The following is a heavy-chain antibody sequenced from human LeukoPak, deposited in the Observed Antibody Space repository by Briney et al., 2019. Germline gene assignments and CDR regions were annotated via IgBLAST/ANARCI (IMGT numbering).Heavy chain of an antibody. CDR1: GGSISSSSYY. V-gene: IGHV4-39*07. CDR2: IYYSGST. D-gene: IGHD6-19*01. CDR3: ARPQLTYSSGWYGGYYFDY. J-gene: IGHJ4*02. Sequence: SETLSLTCTVSGGSISSSSYYWGWIRQPPGKGLEWIGSIYYSGSTYYNPSLKSRVTISVDTSKNQFSLKLSSVTAADTAVYYCARPQLTYSSGWYGGYYFDYWGQGTLVTVSS.